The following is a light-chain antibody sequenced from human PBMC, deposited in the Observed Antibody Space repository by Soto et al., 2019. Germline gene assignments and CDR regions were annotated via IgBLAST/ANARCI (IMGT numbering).Light chain of an antibody. Sequence: QSVLTQPASVSGSPGQSIIISCTGTSSDVGGYNYVSWYQQHPGKAPKLMIYEVSNRPSGVSNRFSGSKSGNTASLTISGLQAVDEADYYCTSYTSISLYVFGTGTKVTVL. J-gene: IGLJ1*01. V-gene: IGLV2-14*01. CDR1: SSDVGGYNY. CDR2: EVS. CDR3: TSYTSISLYV.